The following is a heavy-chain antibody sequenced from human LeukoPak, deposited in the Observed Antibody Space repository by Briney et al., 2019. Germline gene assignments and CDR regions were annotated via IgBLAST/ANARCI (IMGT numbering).Heavy chain of an antibody. CDR1: GFSFSDYY. Sequence: GGSLRLSCEASGFSFSDYYMSWIRQAPGKGLEWVSYIDSSGATIYYADSVKGRFTISRDNSKNTLYLQMNSLRAEDTAVYYCARHITHIVVVPAAMGWGDYWGQGTLVTVSS. J-gene: IGHJ4*02. CDR2: IDSSGATI. CDR3: ARHITHIVVVPAAMGWGDY. V-gene: IGHV3-11*04. D-gene: IGHD2-2*01.